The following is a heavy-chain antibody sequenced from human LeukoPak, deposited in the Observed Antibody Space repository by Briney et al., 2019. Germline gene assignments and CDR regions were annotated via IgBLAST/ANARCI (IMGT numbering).Heavy chain of an antibody. D-gene: IGHD3-10*01. J-gene: IGHJ4*02. CDR1: GFTFSSYE. V-gene: IGHV3-48*03. CDR2: ISSSGSTI. CDR3: ARDRGMVRGVIDRDY. Sequence: GGSLRLSCAASGFTFSSYEMNWVRQAPGKGLEWVSYISSSGSTIYYADSVKGRFTISRDNAKNSLYLQMNSLRAEDTAVYYCARDRGMVRGVIDRDYWGQGTLVTVSS.